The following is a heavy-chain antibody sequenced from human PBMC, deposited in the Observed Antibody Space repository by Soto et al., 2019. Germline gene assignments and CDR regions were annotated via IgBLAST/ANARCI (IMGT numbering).Heavy chain of an antibody. CDR1: GYTFTSYA. V-gene: IGHV1-3*01. CDR3: ARDRTYCSGGSCYLPDDAFDI. D-gene: IGHD2-15*01. J-gene: IGHJ3*02. CDR2: INAGNGNT. Sequence: ASVKVSCKASGYTFTSYAMHWVRQAPGQRLEWMGWINAGNGNTKYSQKFQGRVTITRDTSASTAYMELSSLRSEDTAVYYCARDRTYCSGGSCYLPDDAFDIWGQGTMVT.